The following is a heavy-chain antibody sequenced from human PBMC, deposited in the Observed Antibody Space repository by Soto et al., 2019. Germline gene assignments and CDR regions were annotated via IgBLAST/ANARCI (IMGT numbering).Heavy chain of an antibody. CDR2: IWSDGSND. CDR3: AREGPWSGTNAFDI. CDR1: GFIFSDHG. Sequence: QVQLVESGGGVVQPGRSLRLSCAASGFIFSDHGMHWVRQAPGKGLEWVAVIWSDGSNDNYPDSVKGRFTISRDNSKNTVSLPMTRLRVEDTAVYYCAREGPWSGTNAFDIWGQGTMVTVSS. V-gene: IGHV3-33*01. J-gene: IGHJ3*02. D-gene: IGHD3-3*01.